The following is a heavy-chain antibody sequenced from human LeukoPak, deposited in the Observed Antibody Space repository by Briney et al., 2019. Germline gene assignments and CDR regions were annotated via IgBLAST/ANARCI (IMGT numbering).Heavy chain of an antibody. CDR2: IYYSGST. D-gene: IGHD3-16*01. V-gene: IGHV4-30-4*01. Sequence: SQTLSLTCTVSGGSISSGDYYWSWIRQPPGKGLEWIGYIYYSGSTYYNPSLKSRVTISVDTSKNQFSLKLSSVTAADTAVYYCARSLGWYDYVWGTLPVAGDDAFDIWGQGTMVTVSS. J-gene: IGHJ3*02. CDR1: GGSISSGDYY. CDR3: ARSLGWYDYVWGTLPVAGDDAFDI.